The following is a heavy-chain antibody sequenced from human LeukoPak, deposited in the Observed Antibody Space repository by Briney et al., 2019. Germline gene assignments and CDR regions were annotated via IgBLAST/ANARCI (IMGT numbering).Heavy chain of an antibody. CDR3: ARVGAAKYFQH. J-gene: IGHJ1*01. D-gene: IGHD1-26*01. CDR2: IYYSGST. CDR1: GGSISSGDYY. V-gene: IGHV4-30-4*01. Sequence: SETLSLTCTVSGGSISSGDYYWNWIRQPPGKGLEWIGYIYYSGSTYYNPSLKSRVTISVDTSKNQFSLKLSSVTAADTAVYYCARVGAAKYFQHWGQGTLVTVSS.